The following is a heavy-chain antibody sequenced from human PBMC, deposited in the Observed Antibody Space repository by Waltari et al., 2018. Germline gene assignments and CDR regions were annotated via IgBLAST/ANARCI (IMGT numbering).Heavy chain of an antibody. CDR2: IYYSGST. CDR3: ARHGFPPPTVAGIYYFDY. CDR1: GGSISSSSYY. Sequence: QLQLQESGPGLVKPSETLSLTCTVSGGSISSSSYYWGWIRQPPGTGLEWIGSIYYSGSTYYNPSLKSRVTISVDTSKNQFSLKLSSVTAADTAVYYCARHGFPPPTVAGIYYFDYWGQGTLVTVSS. D-gene: IGHD6-19*01. J-gene: IGHJ4*02. V-gene: IGHV4-39*07.